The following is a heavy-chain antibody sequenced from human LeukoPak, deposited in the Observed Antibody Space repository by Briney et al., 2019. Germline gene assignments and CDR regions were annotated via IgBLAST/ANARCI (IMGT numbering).Heavy chain of an antibody. D-gene: IGHD6-19*01. CDR1: GYSFTSYW. Sequence: GESLKISCKGSGYSFTSYWIGWVRQMPGKGLEWMGIIYPGDSDTRYSPSFQGQVTISADKSISTAYLQWSSLKASDTAMYYCASGSIAVAEYLRAFDIWGQGTMVTVSS. V-gene: IGHV5-51*01. CDR2: IYPGDSDT. CDR3: ASGSIAVAEYLRAFDI. J-gene: IGHJ3*02.